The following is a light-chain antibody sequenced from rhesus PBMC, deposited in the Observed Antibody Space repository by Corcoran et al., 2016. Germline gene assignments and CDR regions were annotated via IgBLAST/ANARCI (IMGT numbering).Light chain of an antibody. CDR1: SGINVGPYS. J-gene: IGLJ1*01. CDR3: AIWHKSAYI. CDR2: YSSDSAT. V-gene: IGLV5-69*01. Sequence: VLTQPPSLSASAVSTASLTCTLTSGINVGPYSIFWYQQMSGNPPRYLLFYSSDSATDQGSGVPSRFSGSKDASANAGLVLISGGQTEDEADYYCAIWHKSAYIFGPGPRLTVL.